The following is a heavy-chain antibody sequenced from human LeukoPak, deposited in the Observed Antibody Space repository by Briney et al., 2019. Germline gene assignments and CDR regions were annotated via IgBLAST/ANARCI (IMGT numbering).Heavy chain of an antibody. Sequence: GRSLRLSCAASGFTFSSYAMHWVRQAPGKGLEWVAVISYDGSNKYYADSVKGRFTISRDNSKSTLYLQMNSLRAEDTAVYYCAKHNAYDNSGYSYHFDSWGQGTLVTVSS. CDR3: AKHNAYDNSGYSYHFDS. D-gene: IGHD3-22*01. J-gene: IGHJ4*02. CDR2: ISYDGSNK. V-gene: IGHV3-30*04. CDR1: GFTFSSYA.